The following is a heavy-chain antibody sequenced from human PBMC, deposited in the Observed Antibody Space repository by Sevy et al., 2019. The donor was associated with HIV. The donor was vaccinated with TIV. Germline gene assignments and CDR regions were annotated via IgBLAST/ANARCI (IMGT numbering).Heavy chain of an antibody. CDR1: GGSITSLY. CDR3: XXXNXWGRGYS. J-gene: IGHJ4*02. V-gene: IGHV4-59*08. D-gene: IGHD1-26*01. Sequence: SETLSLTCTVSGGSITSLYWGWIRQPPGKGLEWIANIYYNGNTNYNPSLKSRVTISLDTSKNQFSLRLSSVTAADTXXXXXXXXNXWGRGYSWGQGTLVTVSS. CDR2: IYYNGNT.